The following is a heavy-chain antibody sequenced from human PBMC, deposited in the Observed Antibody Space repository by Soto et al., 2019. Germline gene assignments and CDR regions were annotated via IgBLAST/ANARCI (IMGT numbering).Heavy chain of an antibody. J-gene: IGHJ4*02. CDR1: DGSFSGYY. CDR2: INHSGST. CDR3: ARGWSGWRVWLDY. V-gene: IGHV4-34*01. D-gene: IGHD6-19*01. Sequence: QVQLQQWGAGLLKPSETLSLTCAVYDGSFSGYYWSWIRQPPGKGLEWIGEINHSGSTNYNPSLKSRVTISVDTSKNQFSLKLSSVTAADTAVYYCARGWSGWRVWLDYWGQGTLVTVSS.